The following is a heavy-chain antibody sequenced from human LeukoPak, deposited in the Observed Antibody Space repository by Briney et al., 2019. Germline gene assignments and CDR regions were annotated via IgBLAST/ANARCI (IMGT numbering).Heavy chain of an antibody. J-gene: IGHJ4*02. V-gene: IGHV1-2*02. CDR2: INPNSGGT. D-gene: IGHD1-20*01. Sequence: ASVRVSCKASGYTFTDCYMHWVRQAPGQGLEWMGWINPNSGGTKYAQRFQGRVTMTRDTSINTAYMELSRLTYDDTAVYYCAGLPRYNWNEPLDYWGQGTLVTVSS. CDR3: AGLPRYNWNEPLDY. CDR1: GYTFTDCY.